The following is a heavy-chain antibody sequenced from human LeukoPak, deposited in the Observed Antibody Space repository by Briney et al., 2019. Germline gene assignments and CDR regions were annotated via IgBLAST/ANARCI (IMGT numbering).Heavy chain of an antibody. D-gene: IGHD3-16*01. CDR1: GYTFTGYY. CDR2: INPNSGGT. J-gene: IGHJ6*02. Sequence: ASVKVSCQASGYTFTGYYMHWVRQAPGQGLEWMGWINPNSGGTNYAQKSQGWVTMTRDTSISTAYMELSRLRSDDTAVYYCARDLRITFGGVTPAYGMDVWGQGTTVTVSS. V-gene: IGHV1-2*04. CDR3: ARDLRITFGGVTPAYGMDV.